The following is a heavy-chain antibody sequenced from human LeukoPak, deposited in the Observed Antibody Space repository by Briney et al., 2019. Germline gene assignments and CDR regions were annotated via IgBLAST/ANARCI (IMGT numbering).Heavy chain of an antibody. CDR3: AKRDSGYYYPARYYYYMDV. CDR1: GFTFSSYA. D-gene: IGHD3-22*01. J-gene: IGHJ6*03. CDR2: ISGSGGST. Sequence: GGSLRLSCAASGFTFSSYAMSWVRQAPGKGLEWVSAISGSGGSTYYADSVKGRFTISRDNSKNTLYLQMNSLRAEDTAVYYCAKRDSGYYYPARYYYYMDVWGKGTTVTVS. V-gene: IGHV3-23*01.